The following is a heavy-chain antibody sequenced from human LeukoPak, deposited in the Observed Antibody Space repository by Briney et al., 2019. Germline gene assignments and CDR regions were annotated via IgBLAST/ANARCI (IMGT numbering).Heavy chain of an antibody. D-gene: IGHD1-26*01. V-gene: IGHV1-2*02. J-gene: IGHJ4*02. CDR1: GYTFTGYY. CDR2: ISPNSGET. CDR3: ARAPGAGTYLDY. Sequence: ASVKVSCKASGYTFTGYYLHWVRQAPGQGLEWMGWISPNSGETNSAQKFQGRVTMIRDTSISTAYMELSRLTSDDTAVYHCARAPGAGTYLDYWGQGTLVTVSS.